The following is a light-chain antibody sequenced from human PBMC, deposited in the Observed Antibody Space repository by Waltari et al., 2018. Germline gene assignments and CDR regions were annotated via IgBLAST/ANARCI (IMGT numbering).Light chain of an antibody. CDR1: NIGTYS. Sequence: SYVVTQPPSVSVAPGATATITCGGDNIGTYSVHWYQQKAGQAPVLVIFYERDRPSGIPDRFSGSNSGNTATLTISRVEAGDEARYYCHVWHPHVDPGVFGTGTEVTVL. V-gene: IGLV3-21*04. CDR3: HVWHPHVDPGV. CDR2: YER. J-gene: IGLJ1*01.